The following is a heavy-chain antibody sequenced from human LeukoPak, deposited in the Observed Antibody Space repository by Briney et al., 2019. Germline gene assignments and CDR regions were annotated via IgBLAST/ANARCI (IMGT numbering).Heavy chain of an antibody. Sequence: PGGSLRLSCAASGFTFSDHYVDWVRQAPGKGLEWVSVIYSGGSTYYADSVKGRFTISRDNSKNTLYLQMNSLRAEDTAVYYCASSTRFGAFDIWGQGTMVTVSS. CDR3: ASSTRFGAFDI. V-gene: IGHV3-53*01. D-gene: IGHD3-16*01. CDR1: GFTFSDHY. J-gene: IGHJ3*02. CDR2: IYSGGST.